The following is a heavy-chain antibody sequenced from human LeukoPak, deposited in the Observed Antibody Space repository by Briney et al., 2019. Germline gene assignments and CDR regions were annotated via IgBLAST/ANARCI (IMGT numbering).Heavy chain of an antibody. V-gene: IGHV3-48*01. CDR1: GFTLSDYA. CDR2: IGSSSVNI. D-gene: IGHD4-17*01. J-gene: IGHJ4*02. CDR3: ARDKYGDYVIDY. Sequence: GGSLRLSCAASGFTLSDYAMNWVRQAPGKGLEWISYIGSSSVNIHYADSVRGRFTISRDSAKNSLYLQMNSLRAEDTAVYYCARDKYGDYVIDYWGQGTLVTVSS.